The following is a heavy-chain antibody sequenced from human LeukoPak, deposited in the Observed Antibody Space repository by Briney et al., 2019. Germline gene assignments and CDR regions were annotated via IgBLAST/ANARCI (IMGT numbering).Heavy chain of an antibody. J-gene: IGHJ4*02. V-gene: IGHV4-59*01. CDR1: GGSLSSYF. CDR3: ARQPSSWFTSFDS. CDR2: IYYSGST. D-gene: IGHD6-13*01. Sequence: SETLSLTCAVSGGSLSSYFWSWIRQPPGKGLEWIAYIYYSGSTNYNPSLKSRVTISVDTSKNQFSLKLSSVTAADTAVYYCARQPSSWFTSFDSWGQGTLVTVSS.